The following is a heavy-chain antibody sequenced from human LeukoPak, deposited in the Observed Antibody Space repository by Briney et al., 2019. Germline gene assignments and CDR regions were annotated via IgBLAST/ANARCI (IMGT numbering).Heavy chain of an antibody. V-gene: IGHV4-34*01. CDR1: GGSFSGYY. CDR3: ARVTSCSSTSCYGPNWFDP. CDR2: INHSGST. J-gene: IGHJ5*02. Sequence: SETLSLTCAVYGGSFSGYYWSWIRQPPGKGLEWIGEINHSGSTNYNPSLKSRVTISVDTSKNQFSLKLSSVTAADTAVYYCARVTSCSSTSCYGPNWFDPWGQGTLVTVSS. D-gene: IGHD2-2*01.